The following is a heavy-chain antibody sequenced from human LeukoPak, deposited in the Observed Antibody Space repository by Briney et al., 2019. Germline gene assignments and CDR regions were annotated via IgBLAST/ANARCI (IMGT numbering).Heavy chain of an antibody. CDR1: GGSISSSSYY. CDR2: IYYSGST. D-gene: IGHD1-26*01. V-gene: IGHV4-39*01. CDR3: ARSGSYPDY. Sequence: SETLSLTCTVAGGSISSSSYYWGWIRQPPGKGLEWIGSIYYSGSTYYNPSLKSRVTISVDTSKNQFSLKLSSVTAADTAVYYCARSGSYPDYWGQGTLVTVSS. J-gene: IGHJ4*02.